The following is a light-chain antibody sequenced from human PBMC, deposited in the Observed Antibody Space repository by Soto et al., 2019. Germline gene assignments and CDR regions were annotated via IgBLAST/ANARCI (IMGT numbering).Light chain of an antibody. J-gene: IGKJ4*01. CDR3: QQYGSSPF. CDR1: QSVSSSY. V-gene: IGKV3-20*01. CDR2: GAS. Sequence: EIVLTQSPGTLSLSPGERATLSCRASQSVSSSYLAWYQQKPGHAPRLLIYGASSRATGNPDRFSGSGSGTDFTLTISRLEPEDFAVYCFQQYGSSPFFGGGTKVEIK.